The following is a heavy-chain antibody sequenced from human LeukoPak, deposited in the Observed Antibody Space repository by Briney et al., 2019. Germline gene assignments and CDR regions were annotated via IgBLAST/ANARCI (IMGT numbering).Heavy chain of an antibody. J-gene: IGHJ6*02. D-gene: IGHD3-10*01. CDR2: INTNTGNP. V-gene: IGHV7-4-1*02. Sequence: VSVKVSCKASGYTFTSYAMNWVRQAPGQGLEWMGWINTNTGNPTYAQGFTGRFVFSLDTSVSTAYLQISSLKAEDTAVYYCARDLDYYGSGNYFVYYGMDVWGQGTSVTVSS. CDR1: GYTFTSYA. CDR3: ARDLDYYGSGNYFVYYGMDV.